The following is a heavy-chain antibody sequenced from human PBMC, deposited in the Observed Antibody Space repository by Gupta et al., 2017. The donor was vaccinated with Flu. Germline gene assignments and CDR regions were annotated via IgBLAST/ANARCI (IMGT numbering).Heavy chain of an antibody. V-gene: IGHV3-23*01. D-gene: IGHD1-14*01. Sequence: EVPLSDSGGGVVQLGGSLRLSCAASCFAFISYAMSWVRLAPGKGLEWVSAISGSGGSTYYADSVKGRYTISRDNSKNTLYLQMNSLRAEDTAVYYCAKRAVATGLEKERYFDYWGQGTLVTVSS. CDR1: CFAFISYA. CDR3: AKRAVATGLEKERYFDY. J-gene: IGHJ4*02. CDR2: ISGSGGST.